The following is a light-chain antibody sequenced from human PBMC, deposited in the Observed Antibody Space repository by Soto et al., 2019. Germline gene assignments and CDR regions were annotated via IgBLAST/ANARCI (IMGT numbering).Light chain of an antibody. CDR3: QQQGT. Sequence: IQLTQSPSSLSASVGDRVTITCRASQDISSSLAWYQQKPGNAPKLLIYAASTLQRGVTSRFSGDGSGAHFTLTISSLQPEDSATYYCQQQGTFGQGTKLEIK. V-gene: IGKV1-9*01. CDR1: QDISSS. J-gene: IGKJ2*01. CDR2: AAS.